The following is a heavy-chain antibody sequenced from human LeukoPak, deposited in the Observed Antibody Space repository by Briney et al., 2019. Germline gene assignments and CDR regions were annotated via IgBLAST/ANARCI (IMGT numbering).Heavy chain of an antibody. CDR2: IYSDNT. J-gene: IGHJ4*02. Sequence: GGSLRLSCTVSGFTVSSNSMSWVRQAPGKGLEWVSFIYSDNTHYSDSVKGRFTISRDNSKNTLYLQMNSLRAEDTAVYYCARQQWLDGAYYFDYWGEGTLVTVSS. CDR3: ARQQWLDGAYYFDY. V-gene: IGHV3-53*01. CDR1: GFTVSSNS. D-gene: IGHD6-19*01.